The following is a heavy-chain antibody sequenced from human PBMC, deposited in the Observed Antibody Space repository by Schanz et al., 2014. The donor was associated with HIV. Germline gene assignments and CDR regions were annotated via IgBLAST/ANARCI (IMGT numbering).Heavy chain of an antibody. CDR1: GFIFRSYA. V-gene: IGHV3-30*18. CDR2: ISHDGRSQ. D-gene: IGHD6-19*01. Sequence: QVELVESGGGVVQPGGSLRLSCATSGFIFRSYAVHWVRQAPGKGLEWVAVISHDGRSQFYGDSVKGRFIVSRDNRGNMVFLQMNSPRRYDPVVYYCAKDWSGSGWVVGDYWGQGPQVTVSS. CDR3: AKDWSGSGWVVGDY. J-gene: IGHJ4*02.